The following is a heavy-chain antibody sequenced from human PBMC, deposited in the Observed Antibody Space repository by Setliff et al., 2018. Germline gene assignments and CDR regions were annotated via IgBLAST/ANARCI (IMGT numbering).Heavy chain of an antibody. CDR1: GGSISSYY. CDR2: IYSSGST. CDR3: ARDQGYCGSASCYAQLWFDP. D-gene: IGHD2-2*01. V-gene: IGHV4-4*08. J-gene: IGHJ5*02. Sequence: PSETLSLTCTVSGGSISSYYWSWIRQPPGKGLEWIGYIYSSGSTNYNPSLKSRVTISVDTSKNQLSLKLSSVTAADTAVYYCARDQGYCGSASCYAQLWFDPWGQGTLVTVSS.